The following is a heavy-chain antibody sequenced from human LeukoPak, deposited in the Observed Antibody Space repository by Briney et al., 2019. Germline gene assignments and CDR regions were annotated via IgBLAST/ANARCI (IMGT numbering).Heavy chain of an antibody. CDR2: INHSGST. J-gene: IGHJ4*02. CDR1: GGSFSGYY. D-gene: IGHD4-17*01. CDR3: ARDYGDYMGGYYFDY. Sequence: SETLSLTCAVYGGSFSGYYWSWIRQPPGKGLEWIGEINHSGSTNYNPSLKSRVTISVDTSKNQFSLKLSSVTAADTAVYYCARDYGDYMGGYYFDYWGQGTLVTVSS. V-gene: IGHV4-34*01.